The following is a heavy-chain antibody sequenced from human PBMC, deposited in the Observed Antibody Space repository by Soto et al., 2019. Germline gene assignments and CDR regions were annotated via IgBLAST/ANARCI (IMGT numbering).Heavy chain of an antibody. Sequence: GGSLRLSCAASGFTFSSYAMHWVRQAPGKGLEWVAVISYDGSNEYYADSVKGRFTISRDNSKNTLYLQMNSLRAEDTAVYYCARSSSKSIAARLDFWGQGTLVTVSS. J-gene: IGHJ4*02. D-gene: IGHD6-6*01. V-gene: IGHV3-30-3*01. CDR1: GFTFSSYA. CDR3: ARSSSKSIAARLDF. CDR2: ISYDGSNE.